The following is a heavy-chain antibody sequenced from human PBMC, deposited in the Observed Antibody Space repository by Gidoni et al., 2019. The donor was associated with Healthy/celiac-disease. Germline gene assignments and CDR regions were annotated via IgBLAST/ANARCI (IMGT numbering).Heavy chain of an antibody. CDR1: GFTFSSYA. V-gene: IGHV3-23*01. J-gene: IGHJ4*02. CDR2: ISGSGGST. CDR3: AKARRPNYYDSSGPLYFDY. D-gene: IGHD3-22*01. Sequence: EVQLLESGGGLVQPGGSLRLSCAASGFTFSSYAMSWVRQAPGKGLEWVSAISGSGGSTYYADSVKGRFTISRDNSKNTLYLQMNSLRAEDTAVYYCAKARRPNYYDSSGPLYFDYWGQGTLVTVSS.